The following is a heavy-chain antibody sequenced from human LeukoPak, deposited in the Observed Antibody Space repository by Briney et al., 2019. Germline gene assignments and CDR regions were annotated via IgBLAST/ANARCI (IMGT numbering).Heavy chain of an antibody. CDR3: ARGRPHAD. Sequence: ASVKVSCKASGGTFSSYAISWVRQAPGQGLDWMGWVSPKTGDTGYTQKFRGRVTMTWNTSINTAYMELSGLRSDDTAVYYCARGRPHADWGQGTPVTVSS. V-gene: IGHV1-8*02. J-gene: IGHJ4*03. CDR2: VSPKTGDT. D-gene: IGHD2-2*01. CDR1: GGTFSSYA.